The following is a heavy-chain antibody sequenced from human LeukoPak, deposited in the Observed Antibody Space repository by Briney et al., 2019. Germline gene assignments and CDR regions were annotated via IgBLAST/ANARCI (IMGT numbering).Heavy chain of an antibody. V-gene: IGHV1-3*04. CDR1: GYTFTSYA. D-gene: IGHD6-13*01. CDR2: INTAKGDT. J-gene: IGHJ6*02. CDR3: ARGTSTAVTFHLDV. Sequence: ASVKVSCKASGYTFTSYAMHWVRQAPGQRLEWMGWINTAKGDTNYSQKFQGRVTISRDTSASTGYMELSSLRSEDAAVYYCARGTSTAVTFHLDVWGQGTTVTVSS.